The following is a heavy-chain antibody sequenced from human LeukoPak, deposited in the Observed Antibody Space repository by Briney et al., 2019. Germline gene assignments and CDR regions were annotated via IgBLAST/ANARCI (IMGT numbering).Heavy chain of an antibody. CDR2: INHSGNT. CDR1: GGAIRSNNW. J-gene: IGHJ4*02. Sequence: SETLSLTCGVTGGAIRSNNWWSWVRQPPGKGLEWIGEINHSGNTNYNPSLKSRVTILVDKSKNQFSLKLSSVTAADTAVYYCARHRAVGSSWYAKDYWGQGTLVTVSS. V-gene: IGHV4-4*02. D-gene: IGHD6-13*01. CDR3: ARHRAVGSSWYAKDY.